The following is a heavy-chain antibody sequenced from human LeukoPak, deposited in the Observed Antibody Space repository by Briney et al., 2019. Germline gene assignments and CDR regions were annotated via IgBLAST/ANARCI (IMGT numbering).Heavy chain of an antibody. CDR3: ARGPVNGMVRGEKHFDY. Sequence: SVKVSCKASGGTFSSYAISWVRRAPGQGLEWMGGIIPIFGTANYAQKFQGRVTITADESTSTAYMELSSLRSEDTAVYYCARGPVNGMVRGEKHFDYWGQGTLVTVSS. D-gene: IGHD3-10*01. V-gene: IGHV1-69*13. CDR1: GGTFSSYA. CDR2: IIPIFGTA. J-gene: IGHJ4*02.